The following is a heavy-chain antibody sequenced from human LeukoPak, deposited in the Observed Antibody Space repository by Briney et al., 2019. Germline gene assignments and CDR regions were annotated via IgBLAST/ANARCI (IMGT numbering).Heavy chain of an antibody. D-gene: IGHD5-24*01. CDR2: IKQDGSEK. CDR3: ARSDQGTDGYNYD. Sequence: GGSLRLSCAASGFTFSSYWMSWVRQAPGKGLEGVANIKQDGSEKYYVDSVKGRFTISKDNAKNSLYLQMNSLRAEDTAVYYCARSDQGTDGYNYDWGQGTLVTVSS. J-gene: IGHJ4*02. CDR1: GFTFSSYW. V-gene: IGHV3-7*01.